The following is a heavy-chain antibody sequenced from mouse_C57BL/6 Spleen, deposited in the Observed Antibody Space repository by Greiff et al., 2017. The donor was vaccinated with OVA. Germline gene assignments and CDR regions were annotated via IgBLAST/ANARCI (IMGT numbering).Heavy chain of an antibody. D-gene: IGHD1-1*01. CDR3: TTPDYYGSSYWFAY. CDR2: IDPENGDT. V-gene: IGHV14-4*01. Sequence: EVQLQQSGAELVRPGASVKLSCTASGFNIKDDYMHWVKQRPEQGLEWIGWIDPENGDTVYASKFQGKATIPADTSSNTAYLQLSSLTSEDTAVYYCTTPDYYGSSYWFAYWGQGTLVTVSA. CDR1: GFNIKDDY. J-gene: IGHJ3*01.